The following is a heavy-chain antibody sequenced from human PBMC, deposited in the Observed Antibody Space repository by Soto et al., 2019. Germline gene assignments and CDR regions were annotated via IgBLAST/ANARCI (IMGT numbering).Heavy chain of an antibody. CDR2: ISGSTI. CDR3: ARDPYYYGSGRFYYYMDV. CDR1: GLTFSSYA. Sequence: LRLSCASSGLTFSSYAMSWVRQAPGKGLEWVSAISGSTIYYADSVKGRFAISRDNAKNSLYLQMNSLRAEDTAVYYCARDPYYYGSGRFYYYMDVWGKGTTVTVSS. V-gene: IGHV3-21*04. J-gene: IGHJ6*03. D-gene: IGHD3-10*01.